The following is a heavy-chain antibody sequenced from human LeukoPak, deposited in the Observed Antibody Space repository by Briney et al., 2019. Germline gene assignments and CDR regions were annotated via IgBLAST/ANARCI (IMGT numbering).Heavy chain of an antibody. CDR3: ARGGWDYYGSGSYSYYYYMDV. Sequence: SETLSLTCTVSGGSISPYSWSWIRQPPGKGLEWIGYIFYNGNTNFNPSLKSRVTISLDTSKNQFSLKLSSMTAADTAVYYCARGGWDYYGSGSYSYYYYMDVWGKGTTVTISS. V-gene: IGHV4-59*01. J-gene: IGHJ6*03. CDR2: IFYNGNT. CDR1: GGSISPYS. D-gene: IGHD3-10*01.